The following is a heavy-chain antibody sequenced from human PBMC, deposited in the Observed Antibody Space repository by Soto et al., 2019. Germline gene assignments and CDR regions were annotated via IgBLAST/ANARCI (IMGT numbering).Heavy chain of an antibody. J-gene: IGHJ5*02. Sequence: EVQLVESGGGLVQPGGSLRLSCAASEFTFSNYWMHWVRQAPGKGLVWGSRINGDGSTTNYADSVKGRFAISRDNAKSPLFLQMNGLSAEDTAVYYCARGGLRAYWFDPWGQGTLVTVSA. CDR3: ARGGLRAYWFDP. V-gene: IGHV3-74*01. CDR2: INGDGSTT. CDR1: EFTFSNYW. D-gene: IGHD5-12*01.